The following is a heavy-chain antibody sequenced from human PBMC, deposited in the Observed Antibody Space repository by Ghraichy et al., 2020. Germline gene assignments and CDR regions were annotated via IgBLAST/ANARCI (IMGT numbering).Heavy chain of an antibody. CDR1: GGSISSGGYY. V-gene: IGHV4-31*03. CDR2: IYYSGST. CDR3: ARDQGSPRDGYNHFDY. Sequence: SETLSLTCTVSGGSISSGGYYWSWIRQHPGKGLEWIGYIYYSGSTYYNPSLKSRVTISVDTSKNQFSLKLSSVTAADTAVYYCARDQGSPRDGYNHFDYWGQGTLVTVSS. J-gene: IGHJ4*02. D-gene: IGHD5-24*01.